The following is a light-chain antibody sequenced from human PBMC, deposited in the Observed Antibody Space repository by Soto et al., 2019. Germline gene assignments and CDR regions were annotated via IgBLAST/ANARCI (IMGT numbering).Light chain of an antibody. V-gene: IGKV3-20*01. CDR3: QYYDSSSRYT. Sequence: IVLTQSPGTLALSPGERATLSCRATQSVTKRYLAWYQQKPGQAPRLLIHVTSNMVTDIPDRFSGSGSGTDFTLTISRLEPEDFSVYYCQYYDSSSRYTFGQGTKLEI. CDR2: VTS. CDR1: QSVTKRY. J-gene: IGKJ2*01.